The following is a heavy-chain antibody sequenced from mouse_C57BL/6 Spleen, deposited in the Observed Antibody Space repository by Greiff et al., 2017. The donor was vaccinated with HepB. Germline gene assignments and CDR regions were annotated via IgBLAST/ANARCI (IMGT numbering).Heavy chain of an antibody. D-gene: IGHD2-4*01. V-gene: IGHV5-17*01. CDR2: ISSGSSTN. J-gene: IGHJ2*01. Sequence: EVQVVESGGGLVKPGGSLKLSCAASGFTFSDYGMHWVRQAPEKGLEWVAYISSGSSTNYYADTVKGRFTISRDNAKNTLFLQRTCLRSEDTAMYYCARRGDYDAGLYFDYWGQGTTLTVSS. CDR1: GFTFSDYG. CDR3: ARRGDYDAGLYFDY.